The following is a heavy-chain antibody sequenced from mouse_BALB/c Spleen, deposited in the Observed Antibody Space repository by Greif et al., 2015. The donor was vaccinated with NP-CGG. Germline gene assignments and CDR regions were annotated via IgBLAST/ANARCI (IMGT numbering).Heavy chain of an antibody. D-gene: IGHD4-1*01. CDR3: ARLGPLYAMDY. J-gene: IGHJ4*01. CDR1: GYTFTSYW. V-gene: IGHV1-7*01. Sequence: VQLQQSGAELAKPGASVKMSCKASGYTFTSYWMHWVKQRPGQGLEWIGYINPSTGYTEYNQKFKDKATLTADKSSSTAYMQLSSLTSEDSAVYYCARLGPLYAMDYWGQGTSVTVSS. CDR2: INPSTGYT.